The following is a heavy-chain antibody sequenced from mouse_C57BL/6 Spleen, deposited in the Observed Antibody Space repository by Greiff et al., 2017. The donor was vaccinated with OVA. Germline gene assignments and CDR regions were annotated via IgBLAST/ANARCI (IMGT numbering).Heavy chain of an antibody. CDR2: INPSSGYT. CDR1: GYTFTSYW. V-gene: IGHV1-7*01. CDR3: ARGGITAVDYFDY. Sequence: QVQLKESGAELAKPGASVKLSCKASGYTFTSYWMHWVKQRPGQGLEWIGYINPSSGYTKYNQKFKDKATLTADKSSSTAYMQLSSLTYEDSAVYDCARGGITAVDYFDYWGQGTTLTVSS. D-gene: IGHD1-1*01. J-gene: IGHJ2*01.